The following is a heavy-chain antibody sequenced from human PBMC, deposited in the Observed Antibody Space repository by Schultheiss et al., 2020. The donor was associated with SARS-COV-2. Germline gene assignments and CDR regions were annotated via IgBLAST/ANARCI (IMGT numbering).Heavy chain of an antibody. J-gene: IGHJ6*03. CDR2: ISSSSSYI. V-gene: IGHV3-21*01. D-gene: IGHD1-14*01. Sequence: GGSLRLSCAVSGFTFSSYGMHWVRQAPGKGLEWVSSISSSSSYIYYADSVKGRFTISRDNAKNSLYLQMNSLRAEDTAVYYCARDTRPRTHYYYYMDVWGKGTTVTVSS. CDR3: ARDTRPRTHYYYYMDV. CDR1: GFTFSSYG.